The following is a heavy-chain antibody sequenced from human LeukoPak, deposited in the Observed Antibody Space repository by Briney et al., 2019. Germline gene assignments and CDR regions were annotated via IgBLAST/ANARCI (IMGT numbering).Heavy chain of an antibody. CDR1: GFTFSSFG. V-gene: IGHV3-30*18. J-gene: IGHJ5*02. D-gene: IGHD2-15*01. CDR3: AKQVGLPGTPCFDWCDP. CDR2: ISYDGSNE. Sequence: QPGGSLRLSCAASGFTFSSFGMHWVRQAPGKGLEWVAVISYDGSNEYYTDSVKGRFTISRDNSKNTLYLQMNSLRAEDTAVYYCAKQVGLPGTPCFDWCDPWGQGTLVTVSS.